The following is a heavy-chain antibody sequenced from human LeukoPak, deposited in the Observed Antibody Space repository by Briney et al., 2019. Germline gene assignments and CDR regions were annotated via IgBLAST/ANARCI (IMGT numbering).Heavy chain of an antibody. Sequence: TETLSLTCTVSGVSISSSDSYWGWIRQPPGKGLEWIGSIYYSGNTYYNASLKSQVSISIDTSKNQFSLRLTSVTAADTAVYYCARQTGSGLFILPGGQGTLVTVSS. D-gene: IGHD3/OR15-3a*01. J-gene: IGHJ4*02. V-gene: IGHV4-39*01. CDR3: ARQTGSGLFILP. CDR1: GVSISSSDSY. CDR2: IYYSGNT.